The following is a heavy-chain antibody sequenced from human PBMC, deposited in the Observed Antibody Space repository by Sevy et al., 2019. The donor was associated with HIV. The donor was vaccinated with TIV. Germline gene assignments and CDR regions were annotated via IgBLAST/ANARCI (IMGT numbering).Heavy chain of an antibody. CDR1: GFTFSNYD. D-gene: IGHD2-21*02. Sequence: GGSLRLSCAASGFTFSNYDMHWVRQAPGKGLEWVAGISHDGDYKNYADSVKVRFTISRDGFKNTLYLQMSSLRPEDTAVYFCARLFSCGGDCYYLDYWGQGALVTVSS. J-gene: IGHJ4*02. CDR3: ARLFSCGGDCYYLDY. CDR2: ISHDGDYK. V-gene: IGHV3-30-3*01.